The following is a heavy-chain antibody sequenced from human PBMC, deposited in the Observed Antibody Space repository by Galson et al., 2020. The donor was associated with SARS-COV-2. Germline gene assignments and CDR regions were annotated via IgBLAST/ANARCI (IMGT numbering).Heavy chain of an antibody. J-gene: IGHJ6*03. D-gene: IGHD2-8*02. CDR2: INSDGSST. Sequence: GESLKISCAASGFTFSSYWMHWVRQAPGKGLVWVSRINSDGSSTSYADSVKGRFTISRDNAKNTLYLQMNSLRAEDTAVYYCARSLVGYYYYYMDGWGKGTTVTVSS. CDR1: GFTFSSYW. CDR3: ARSLVGYYYYYMDG. V-gene: IGHV3-74*01.